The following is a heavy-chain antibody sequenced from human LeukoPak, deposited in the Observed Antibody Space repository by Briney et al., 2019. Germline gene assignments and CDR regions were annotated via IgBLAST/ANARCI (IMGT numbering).Heavy chain of an antibody. Sequence: PGGSLRLSCAASGFTVSSNYMSWVRQAPGKGLEWVSVIYSGGSTFYADSLKGRFTMSRDSSKNTVYLQMNSLRAEDTAVYYCARVSPFDYWGQGTLVTVSS. CDR3: ARVSPFDY. CDR1: GFTVSSNY. V-gene: IGHV3-66*01. J-gene: IGHJ4*02. CDR2: IYSGGST.